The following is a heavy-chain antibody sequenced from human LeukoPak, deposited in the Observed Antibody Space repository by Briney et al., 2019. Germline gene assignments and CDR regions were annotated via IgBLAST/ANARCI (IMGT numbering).Heavy chain of an antibody. CDR1: GFTFSSNY. CDR2: IYSGGST. J-gene: IGHJ4*02. CDR3: AKGITYDSSGPFDY. V-gene: IGHV3-53*01. D-gene: IGHD3-22*01. Sequence: GGSLRLSCAASGFTFSSNYMSWVRQAPGKRLEWVSVIYSGGSTYYADSVKGRFSISRDNYKNTLYLQMNSLRAEDTAVYYCAKGITYDSSGPFDYWGQGTLVTVSS.